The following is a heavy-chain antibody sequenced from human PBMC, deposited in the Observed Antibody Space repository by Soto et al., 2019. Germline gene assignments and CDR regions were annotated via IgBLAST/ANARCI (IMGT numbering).Heavy chain of an antibody. CDR3: AKDTGAVAGTKDY. Sequence: GGSLRLSCAASGFTFSSYGMHWVRQAPGKGLEWVAVISYDGSNKYYADSVKGRFTISRDNSKNTLYLQMNSLRAEDTAVYYCAKDTGAVAGTKDYWGQGTLVTVSS. CDR2: ISYDGSNK. D-gene: IGHD6-19*01. J-gene: IGHJ4*02. CDR1: GFTFSSYG. V-gene: IGHV3-30*18.